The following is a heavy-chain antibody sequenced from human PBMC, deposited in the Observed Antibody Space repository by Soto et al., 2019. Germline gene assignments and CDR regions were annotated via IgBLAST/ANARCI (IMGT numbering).Heavy chain of an antibody. CDR2: IYRTGKT. J-gene: IGHJ1*01. Sequence: SETLSLTCTVPGDSMTSGDYSWSWIRQPPGKGLEWLGHIYRTGKTHYSPSPKRRVSILQDRGKNQFPLELTSINAADTAVYYCARGDSQYSVGDWGQGTLV. CDR3: ARGDSQYSVGD. CDR1: GDSMTSGDYS. D-gene: IGHD2-15*01. V-gene: IGHV4-30-2*01.